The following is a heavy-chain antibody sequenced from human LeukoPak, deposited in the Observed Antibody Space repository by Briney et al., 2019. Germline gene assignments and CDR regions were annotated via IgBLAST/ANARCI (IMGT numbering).Heavy chain of an antibody. CDR2: ISYDGSNK. D-gene: IGHD3-9*01. J-gene: IGHJ4*02. Sequence: GGSLRLSCATSGFTFSNYGMHWVRPAPGKGLEWVAVISYDGSNKYYADPVKGRFTISRDNSKNTLYLQMNSMRVEDTAVYYCAKGGEDILTGPDYWGQGTLVTVSS. CDR1: GFTFSNYG. V-gene: IGHV3-30*18. CDR3: AKGGEDILTGPDY.